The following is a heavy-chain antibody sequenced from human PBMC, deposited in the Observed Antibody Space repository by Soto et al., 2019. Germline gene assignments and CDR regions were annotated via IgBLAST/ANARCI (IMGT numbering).Heavy chain of an antibody. CDR3: AKEAPGDYEYYFDY. CDR1: GFTFDDYA. Sequence: GESLKISCAASGFTFDDYAMHWVRQAPGKGLEWVSLISWDGGSTYYADSVKGRFTISRDNSKNSLYLQMNSLRAEDTALYYCAKEAPGDYEYYFDYWGQGTLVTVSS. J-gene: IGHJ4*02. D-gene: IGHD4-17*01. V-gene: IGHV3-43D*03. CDR2: ISWDGGST.